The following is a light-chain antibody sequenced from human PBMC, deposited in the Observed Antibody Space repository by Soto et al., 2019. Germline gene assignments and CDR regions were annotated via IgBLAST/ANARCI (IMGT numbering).Light chain of an antibody. CDR3: QSYDNSRSGHSV. Sequence: QSVLTQPPSVSGAPGQRVNISCTGSNSNIGAGYDVHWYQQLPGTAPKLLVYGNTNRPSGVPDRFSGSKSVTSASLAITGLQAEDEADYDCQSYDNSRSGHSVFGTGTKLTVL. CDR1: NSNIGAGYD. J-gene: IGLJ1*01. CDR2: GNT. V-gene: IGLV1-40*01.